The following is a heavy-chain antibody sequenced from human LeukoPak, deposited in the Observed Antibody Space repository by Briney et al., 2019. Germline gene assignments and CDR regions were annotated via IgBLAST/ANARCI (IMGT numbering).Heavy chain of an antibody. CDR1: GFTFSSYW. V-gene: IGHV3-7*03. CDR2: IKQDGSEK. CDR3: ARVWIGIGQTPYYFDY. D-gene: IGHD1-26*01. J-gene: IGHJ4*02. Sequence: GGSLRLSCAASGFTFSSYWMSCVRQAPGKGLEWVANIKQDGSEKYYVDSVKGRFTISRDNAKNSLYLQMNSLRVEDTAVYYCARVWIGIGQTPYYFDYWGQGTLVTVSS.